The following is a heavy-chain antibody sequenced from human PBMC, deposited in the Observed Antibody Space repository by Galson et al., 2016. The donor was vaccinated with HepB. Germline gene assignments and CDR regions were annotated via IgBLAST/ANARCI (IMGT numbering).Heavy chain of an antibody. D-gene: IGHD6-13*01. V-gene: IGHV3-30*03. CDR1: GFTFSSYG. CDR2: ISYDGSNK. Sequence: SLRLSCAASGFTFSSYGMHWVRQAPGKGLEWVAFISYDGSNKKYADSVKGRFTISRDNSKKTLYLQMNSLRAEDTAVYYCARERQDLVRYYFMDVWGKGTTITVSS. J-gene: IGHJ6*03. CDR3: ARERQDLVRYYFMDV.